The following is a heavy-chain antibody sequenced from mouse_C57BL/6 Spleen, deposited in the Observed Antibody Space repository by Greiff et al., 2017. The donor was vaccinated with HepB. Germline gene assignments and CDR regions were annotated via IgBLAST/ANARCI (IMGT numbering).Heavy chain of an antibody. D-gene: IGHD4-1*01. CDR2: ISSGGDYI. Sequence: EVMLVESGEGLVKPGGSLKLSCAASGFTFSSYAMSWVRQTPEKRLEWVAYISSGGDYIYYADTVKGRFTISRDNARNTLYLQMSSLKSEDTAMYYCTREWDEYYFDYWGQGTTLTVSS. CDR1: GFTFSSYA. CDR3: TREWDEYYFDY. J-gene: IGHJ2*01. V-gene: IGHV5-9-1*02.